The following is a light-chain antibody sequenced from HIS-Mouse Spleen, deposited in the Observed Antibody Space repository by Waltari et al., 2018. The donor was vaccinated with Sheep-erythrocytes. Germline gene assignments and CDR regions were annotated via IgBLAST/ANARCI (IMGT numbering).Light chain of an antibody. J-gene: IGLJ3*02. CDR1: SSAVGGYTS. V-gene: IGLV2-8*01. CDR3: SSYAGSNNWV. CDR2: EVS. Sequence: QSALTQPPSASGSPGPAVTIPCPGTSSAVGGYTSVPWSQQHPGKAPKLIIYEVSKRPSGVPDRFSGSKSGNTASLTVSGLQAEDEADYYCSSYAGSNNWVFGGGTKLTVL.